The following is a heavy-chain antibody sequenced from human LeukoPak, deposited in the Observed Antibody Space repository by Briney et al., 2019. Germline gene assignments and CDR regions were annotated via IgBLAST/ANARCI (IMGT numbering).Heavy chain of an antibody. CDR3: AKGMSGSSPYNWFDP. V-gene: IGHV3-23*01. CDR1: GLTFSNYA. J-gene: IGHJ5*02. Sequence: GGSLSLSCAASGLTFSNYAMSWVRQAPGKGLEWVSLIGGSGVNTFYADSVKGRFTISRDNSKNTLFLQMNSLRAEDTAVYYCAKGMSGSSPYNWFDPWGQGTLVTVSS. CDR2: IGGSGVNT. D-gene: IGHD1-26*01.